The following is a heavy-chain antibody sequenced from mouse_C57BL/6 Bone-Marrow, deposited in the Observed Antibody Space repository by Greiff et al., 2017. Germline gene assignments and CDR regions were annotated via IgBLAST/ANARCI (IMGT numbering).Heavy chain of an antibody. CDR3: ARLDDYYAMDY. CDR1: GYAFRSSW. CDR2: IYPGDGDT. Sequence: VQLQQSGPELVKPGASVKISCKASGYAFRSSWMNWVKQRPGKGLEWIGRIYPGDGDTNYNGKFKGKATLTADKSSSTAYMQLSSLTSEDSAVYFCARLDDYYAMDYWGQGTSVTVSS. V-gene: IGHV1-82*01. J-gene: IGHJ4*01.